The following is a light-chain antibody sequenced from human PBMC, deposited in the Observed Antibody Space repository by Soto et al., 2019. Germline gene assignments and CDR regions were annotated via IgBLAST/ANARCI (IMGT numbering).Light chain of an antibody. V-gene: IGLV2-11*01. CDR3: CSYAGSYTFV. J-gene: IGLJ2*01. Sequence: QSALTQPRSVSGSPGQSVTISCTGTSSDVGIYNYVSWYQQHPGKAPKLMTYDVSKRPSGVPDRFSGSKSGNTASLTISGLQAEDEADYYCCSYAGSYTFVFGGGTKLTVL. CDR2: DVS. CDR1: SSDVGIYNY.